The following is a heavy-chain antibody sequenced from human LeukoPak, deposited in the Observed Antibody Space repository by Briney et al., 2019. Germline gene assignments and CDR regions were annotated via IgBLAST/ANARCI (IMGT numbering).Heavy chain of an antibody. V-gene: IGHV3-48*01. D-gene: IGHD3-22*01. J-gene: IGHJ6*03. Sequence: GGSLRLSCAASGFTLNDYTLSWVRQAPGKGLEWISYITGSSTNIDYADSVRGRFTISRDNAENSLYLQMSSLRAEDTAVYYCAKFHYCDSTAYYYSGYYHMDVWGKGTTVTVSS. CDR2: ITGSSTNI. CDR3: AKFHYCDSTAYYYSGYYHMDV. CDR1: GFTLNDYT.